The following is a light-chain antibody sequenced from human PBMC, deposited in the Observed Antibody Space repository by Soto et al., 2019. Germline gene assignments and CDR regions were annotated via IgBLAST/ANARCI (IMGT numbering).Light chain of an antibody. CDR3: QPYGNYWT. CDR2: DAS. CDR1: QSISSW. V-gene: IGKV1-5*01. Sequence: DIQMTQSPSTLSATAGDRVTITCRASQSISSWLAWYQHKPGKAPKLLIYDASNLDSGVPSRFSGSGSGTEFPPTLSHPQPYDLGTYFWQPYGNYWTFRQGARVEIK. J-gene: IGKJ1*01.